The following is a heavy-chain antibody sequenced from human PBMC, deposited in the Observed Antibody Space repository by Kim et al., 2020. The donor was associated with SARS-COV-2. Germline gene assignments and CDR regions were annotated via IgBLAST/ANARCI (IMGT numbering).Heavy chain of an antibody. D-gene: IGHD3-9*01. J-gene: IGHJ6*02. CDR3: ARAKRYPAAGYYYYYGMDV. CDR2: ISSSSSTI. V-gene: IGHV3-48*02. Sequence: GGSLRLSCAASGFTFSSYSMNWVRQAPGKGLEWVSYISSSSSTIYYADSVKGRFTISRDNAKNSLYLQMNSLRDEDTAVYYCARAKRYPAAGYYYYYGMDVWGQGTTVTVSS. CDR1: GFTFSSYS.